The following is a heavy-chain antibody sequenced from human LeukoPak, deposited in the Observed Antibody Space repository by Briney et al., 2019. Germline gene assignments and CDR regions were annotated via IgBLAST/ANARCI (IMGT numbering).Heavy chain of an antibody. Sequence: PSETLSLTCTVSGGSISSYYWSWIRQPPGKGLEWIGYIYYSGSTNYNPSLKSRVTISVDTSKNQFSLKLSSVTAADTAVYYCARRHIAVAGGGWFDPWGQGTLVTVSS. D-gene: IGHD6-19*01. CDR1: GGSISSYY. CDR2: IYYSGST. V-gene: IGHV4-59*08. J-gene: IGHJ5*02. CDR3: ARRHIAVAGGGWFDP.